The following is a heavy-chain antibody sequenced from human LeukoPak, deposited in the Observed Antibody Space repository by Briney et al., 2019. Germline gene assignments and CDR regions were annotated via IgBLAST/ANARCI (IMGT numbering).Heavy chain of an antibody. J-gene: IGHJ4*02. Sequence: PGGSLRLSCVVSGXTFSSYSMSWVRQAPGKGLDWVSGISASGGDTWYPDSVKGRFTISRDNSKNTLFLQMSSLRVEDTAMYYCAKDAAGPEYWGQGTLVTVSS. CDR3: AKDAAGPEY. CDR1: GXTFSSYS. CDR2: ISASGGDT. V-gene: IGHV3-23*01. D-gene: IGHD6-13*01.